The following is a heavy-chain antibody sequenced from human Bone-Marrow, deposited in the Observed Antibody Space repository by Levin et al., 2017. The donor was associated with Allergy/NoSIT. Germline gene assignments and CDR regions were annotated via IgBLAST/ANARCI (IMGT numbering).Heavy chain of an antibody. Sequence: SETLSLTCTVSGGSISSYYWSWIRQPPGKGLEWIGYIYYSGSTNYNPSLKSRVTISVDTSKNQFSLKLSSVTAADTAVYYCARSSGDSRPHGVDYWGQGTLVTVSS. D-gene: IGHD4-17*01. CDR1: GGSISSYY. CDR2: IYYSGST. V-gene: IGHV4-59*01. J-gene: IGHJ4*02. CDR3: ARSSGDSRPHGVDY.